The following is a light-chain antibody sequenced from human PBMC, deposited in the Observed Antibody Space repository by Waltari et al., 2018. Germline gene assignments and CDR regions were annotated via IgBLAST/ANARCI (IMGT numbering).Light chain of an antibody. CDR2: SGS. J-gene: IGKJ1*01. V-gene: IGKV2-28*01. CDR3: MQALQTPRT. Sequence: DIVMTQSPLSLPVTPGEPASISCKSSQSLLHINGYNYLDWYLQKPGQSPQLVIYSGSNRASGVPDRYSGSGSGTDFTLKISRVEAEDVGVYYCMQALQTPRTFGQGTKVEI. CDR1: QSLLHINGYNY.